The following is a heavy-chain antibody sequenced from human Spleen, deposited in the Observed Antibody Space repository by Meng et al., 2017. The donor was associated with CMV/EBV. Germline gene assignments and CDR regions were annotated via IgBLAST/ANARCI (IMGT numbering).Heavy chain of an antibody. Sequence: GESLKISCAASGFTFSSYWMYWVRQAPGKGLEWVSAISGSGGSTYYADSVKGRFTISRDNPKNTLYLQMNSLRAEDTAVYYCAKDFDYYGMDVWGQGTTVTVSS. V-gene: IGHV3-23*01. CDR2: ISGSGGST. J-gene: IGHJ6*02. CDR3: AKDFDYYGMDV. CDR1: GFTFSSYW.